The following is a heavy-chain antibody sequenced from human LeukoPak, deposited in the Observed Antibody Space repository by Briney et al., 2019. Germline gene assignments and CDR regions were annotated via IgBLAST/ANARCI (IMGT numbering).Heavy chain of an antibody. CDR1: GGSISSGGYY. D-gene: IGHD2-2*01. CDR2: TYYSGST. CDR3: ARAPGAAID. V-gene: IGHV4-30-2*01. J-gene: IGHJ4*02. Sequence: SETLSLTCTVSGGSISSGGYYWSWIRQPPGKGLEWIGYTYYSGSTYYNPSLKSRVTISVDTSKNQFSLKMSSVTAADTAVYYCARAPGAAIDWGQGTLVTVSS.